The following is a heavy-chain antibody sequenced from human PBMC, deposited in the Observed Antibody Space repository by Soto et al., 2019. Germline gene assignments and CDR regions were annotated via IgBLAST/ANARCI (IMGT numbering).Heavy chain of an antibody. Sequence: ASVKVSCKASGYTFTSYYMHWVRQAPGQGLERMGIINPSGGSTSYAQKFQGRVTMTRDTSTSTVYMELSSLRSEDTAVYYCARVLRGYCSSTSCSAWGAFDIWGQGTMVTVSS. V-gene: IGHV1-46*01. CDR1: GYTFTSYY. CDR2: INPSGGST. J-gene: IGHJ3*02. CDR3: ARVLRGYCSSTSCSAWGAFDI. D-gene: IGHD2-2*01.